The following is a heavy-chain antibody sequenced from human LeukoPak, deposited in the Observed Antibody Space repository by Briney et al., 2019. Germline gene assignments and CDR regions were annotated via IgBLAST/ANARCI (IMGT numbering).Heavy chain of an antibody. V-gene: IGHV4-31*02. D-gene: IGHD2-8*01. CDR1: RFTFSDYY. Sequence: LRLSCAASRFTFSDYYWSWIRQHPGKGLEWIGNIYYSGGTHYNPSVKSRVTISLDTSKNQFSLRLSSVTAADTAVYYCARRSIVLMVYARRDYFDYWGQGTLVTVSS. CDR3: ARRSIVLMVYARRDYFDY. J-gene: IGHJ4*02. CDR2: IYYSGGT.